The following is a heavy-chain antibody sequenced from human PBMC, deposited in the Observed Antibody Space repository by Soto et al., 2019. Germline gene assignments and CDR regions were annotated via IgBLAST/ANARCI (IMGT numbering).Heavy chain of an antibody. D-gene: IGHD6-13*01. Sequence: PSETLSLTCTVSGGSISSYYWSWIRQPPGKGLEWIGYIYYSGSTNYNPSLKSRVTISVDTSKNQSSLKLSSVTAADTAVYYGAAGYSSSERAFDIWAKGQWSPSPQ. V-gene: IGHV4-59*01. CDR1: GGSISSYY. CDR3: AAGYSSSERAFDI. J-gene: IGHJ3*02. CDR2: IYYSGST.